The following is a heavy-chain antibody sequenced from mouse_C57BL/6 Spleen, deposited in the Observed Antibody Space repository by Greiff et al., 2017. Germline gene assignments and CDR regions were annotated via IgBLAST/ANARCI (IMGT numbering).Heavy chain of an antibody. CDR1: GSTFTSYD. J-gene: IGHJ3*01. CDR2: IYPRDGST. Sequence: QVQLQQSGPELVKPGASVKLSCKASGSTFTSYDINWVKQRPGQGLEWIGWIYPRDGSTTYTEQFKGRVTFTVDTSSSTAYMELHSLTSEYSAVNFGASKGAWFAYWGQGTLVTVSA. CDR3: ASKGAWFAY. V-gene: IGHV1-85*01.